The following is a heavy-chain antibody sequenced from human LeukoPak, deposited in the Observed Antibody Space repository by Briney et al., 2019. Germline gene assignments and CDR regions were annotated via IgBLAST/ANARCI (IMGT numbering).Heavy chain of an antibody. CDR1: GYTFTSYD. D-gene: IGHD3-22*01. Sequence: ASVKVSCKASGYTFTSYDINWVRQATGQGLEWMGWMNPNSGNTGYAQEFQGRVTMTRNTSISTAYMELSSLRSEDTAVYYCARGRVYYYDSSALSLDAFDIWGQGTMVTVSS. V-gene: IGHV1-8*01. CDR2: MNPNSGNT. J-gene: IGHJ3*02. CDR3: ARGRVYYYDSSALSLDAFDI.